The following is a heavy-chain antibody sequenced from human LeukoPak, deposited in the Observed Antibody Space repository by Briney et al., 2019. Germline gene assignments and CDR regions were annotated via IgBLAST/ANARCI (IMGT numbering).Heavy chain of an antibody. CDR3: ARDRQWLDAFDI. D-gene: IGHD6-19*01. Sequence: GGALRLSCAASGFTFSSDSMNWVREAPGKGVEWGPYISSSSSTKYYADSVKGRFTISRDNAKNSLYLQMNSLRAEDTAVYYCARDRQWLDAFDIWGQGTMVTVSS. V-gene: IGHV3-48*01. CDR1: GFTFSSDS. J-gene: IGHJ3*02. CDR2: ISSSSSTK.